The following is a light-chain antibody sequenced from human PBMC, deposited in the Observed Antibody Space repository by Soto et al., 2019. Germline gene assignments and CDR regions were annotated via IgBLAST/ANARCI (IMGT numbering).Light chain of an antibody. CDR3: GSYTSSSTLYV. J-gene: IGLJ1*01. V-gene: IGLV2-14*01. CDR1: SSDVGGYNY. CDR2: EVT. Sequence: QSVLTQPASVSGSPGQSITISCTGTSSDVGGYNYVSWYQQHPGKAPKLMIYEVTNRPSGVSDRFSGSKSGNTASLTISGLQVEDEADYYCGSYTSSSTLYVFGAGTKLTVL.